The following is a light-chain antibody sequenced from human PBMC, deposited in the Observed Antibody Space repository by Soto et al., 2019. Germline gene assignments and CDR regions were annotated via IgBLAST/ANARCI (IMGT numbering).Light chain of an antibody. CDR2: GAS. J-gene: IGKJ1*01. CDR3: QQSYSTFTWT. CDR1: QNINSQ. Sequence: DIQITQSPPSLSASVGDRVTITCRASQNINSQLNWYQQKPGRAPQLLIYGASTLQSGVPSRFSGRESGTDFTLTISSLQHEDFASYYCQQSYSTFTWTFGQGTKVDIK. V-gene: IGKV1-39*01.